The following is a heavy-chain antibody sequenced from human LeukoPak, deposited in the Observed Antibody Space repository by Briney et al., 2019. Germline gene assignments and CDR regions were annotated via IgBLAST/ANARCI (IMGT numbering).Heavy chain of an antibody. CDR3: AKHRTYYYDSSGSNDAFDI. J-gene: IGHJ3*02. D-gene: IGHD3-22*01. V-gene: IGHV3-21*01. CDR1: GFTFSDYN. CDR2: ISSSSSYI. Sequence: GGSLRLSCAASGFTFSDYNMNWVRQAPGKGLEWVSPISSSSSYIYYADSVKGRFTISRDNAKNSLYLQMNSLRAEDTAVYYCAKHRTYYYDSSGSNDAFDIWGQGTMVTVSS.